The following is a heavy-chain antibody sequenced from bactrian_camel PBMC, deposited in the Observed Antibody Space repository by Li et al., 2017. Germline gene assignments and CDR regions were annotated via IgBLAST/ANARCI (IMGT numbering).Heavy chain of an antibody. CDR2: IHSGAVNA. CDR1: GFTFGGSD. J-gene: IGHJ6*01. CDR3: AAEALDSDYDVRYQCEHRNQANFGV. V-gene: IGHV3S40*01. D-gene: IGHD4*01. Sequence: VQLVESGGGSVQAGGSLRLSCAASGFTFGGSDMSWVRQAPGKGLEWVASIHSGAVNAYYLDSVKGRFTISRDNAKNTVYLLMNSLKPEDTGMYYCAAEALDSDYDVRYQCEHRNQANFGVWSQGTQVTVS.